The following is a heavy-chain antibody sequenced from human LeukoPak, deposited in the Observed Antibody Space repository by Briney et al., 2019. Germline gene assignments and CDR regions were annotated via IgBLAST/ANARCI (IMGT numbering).Heavy chain of an antibody. J-gene: IGHJ4*02. CDR3: ARDRMDTETYFDY. Sequence: ASVKVSCRSSGYTFTTYGITWVRQAPGQGLEWMGWFSTYNGNTNYAQKLQGRVTMTTDTSTSTAYMELRSLRSDDTAMYYCARDRMDTETYFDYWGQGTLVTVSS. CDR1: GYTFTTYG. CDR2: FSTYNGNT. V-gene: IGHV1-18*01. D-gene: IGHD5-18*01.